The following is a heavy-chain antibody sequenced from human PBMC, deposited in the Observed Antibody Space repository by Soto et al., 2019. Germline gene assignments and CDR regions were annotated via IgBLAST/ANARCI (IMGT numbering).Heavy chain of an antibody. CDR3: ARDRSYCSGGSCYYSYGMDV. Sequence: QVQLVQSGAEVKKPGSSVKVSCKASGGTFSSYAISWVRQAPGQGLEWMGGIIPIFGTANYAQKFQGRVTITADESTSTAYMELSSLRSEDPAVYYCARDRSYCSGGSCYYSYGMDVWGQGTTVTVSS. CDR2: IIPIFGTA. D-gene: IGHD2-15*01. V-gene: IGHV1-69*01. CDR1: GGTFSSYA. J-gene: IGHJ6*02.